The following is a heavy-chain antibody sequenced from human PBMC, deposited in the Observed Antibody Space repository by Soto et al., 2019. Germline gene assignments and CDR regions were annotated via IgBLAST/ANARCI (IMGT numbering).Heavy chain of an antibody. CDR1: GVTSSSYA. J-gene: IGHJ6*01. CDR2: ISGSGGST. V-gene: IGHV3-23*01. CDR3: AKEVFFLRYGYY. Sequence: GMSRRVYWAASGVTSSSYALSWVRPATGKGLEWVSAISGSGGSTYYADSVKGRFTISRDNSKNTLYLQMNSLRAEDTAVYYCAKEVFFLRYGYY. D-gene: IGHD3-9*01.